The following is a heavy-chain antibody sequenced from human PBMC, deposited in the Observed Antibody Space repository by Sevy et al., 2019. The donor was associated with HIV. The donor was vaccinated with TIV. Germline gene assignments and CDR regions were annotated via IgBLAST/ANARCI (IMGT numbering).Heavy chain of an antibody. Sequence: GESLKISCAASGFTFSGSAMHWVRQASGKGLEWVGRIRSKANSYATAYAASVKGRFTISRDDSKNTAYLQMNSLKTEDTAVYYCTRMRISAAAGYYYYYGMDVWGQGTTVTVSS. D-gene: IGHD6-13*01. V-gene: IGHV3-73*01. J-gene: IGHJ6*02. CDR1: GFTFSGSA. CDR2: IRSKANSYAT. CDR3: TRMRISAAAGYYYYYGMDV.